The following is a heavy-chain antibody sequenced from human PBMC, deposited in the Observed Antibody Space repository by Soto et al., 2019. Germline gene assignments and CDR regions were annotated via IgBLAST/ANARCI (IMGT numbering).Heavy chain of an antibody. D-gene: IGHD3-10*01. Sequence: PGGSLRLSCAASGFTFDDYAMHWVRQAPGKGLEWVSGISWNSGSIGYADSVKGRFTISRDNAKNSLYLQMNSLRAEDTALYYCAKDISRFGQDYYYYYGMDVWGQGTTVTVS. CDR1: GFTFDDYA. V-gene: IGHV3-9*01. CDR3: AKDISRFGQDYYYYYGMDV. CDR2: ISWNSGSI. J-gene: IGHJ6*02.